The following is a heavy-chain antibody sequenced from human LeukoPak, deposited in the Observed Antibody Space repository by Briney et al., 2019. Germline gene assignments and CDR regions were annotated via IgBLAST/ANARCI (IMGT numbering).Heavy chain of an antibody. CDR2: IYTSGST. CDR3: ARDSESSPENWFDP. V-gene: IGHV4-4*07. CDR1: GGSISSYY. Sequence: SETLSLTCTVSGGSISSYYWSWIRQPAGKGLEWIGRIYTSGSTNYNPSLKSRVTMSVDTSKNQFSLKLSSVTAADTAVYYCARDSESSPENWFDPWGQGTLVTVSS. J-gene: IGHJ5*02. D-gene: IGHD2-2*01.